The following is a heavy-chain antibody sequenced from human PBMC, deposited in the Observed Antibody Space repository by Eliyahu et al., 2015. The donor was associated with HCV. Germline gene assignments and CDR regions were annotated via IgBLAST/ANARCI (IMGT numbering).Heavy chain of an antibody. CDR1: GFXXXDYY. CDR2: ISSSSSYT. V-gene: IGHV3-11*05. Sequence: QVQLVESGGGLVKPGGSLRLSCAASGFXXXDYYMSWIRQAPGKGLEWXSYISSSSSYTNYADSVKGRFTISRDNAKNSLYLQMNSLRAEDTAVYYCARGRTTGTTCTDYWGQGTLVTVSS. CDR3: ARGRTTGTTCTDY. J-gene: IGHJ4*02. D-gene: IGHD1-1*01.